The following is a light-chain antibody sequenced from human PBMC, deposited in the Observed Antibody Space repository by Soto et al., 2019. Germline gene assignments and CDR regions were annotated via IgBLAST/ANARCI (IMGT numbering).Light chain of an antibody. J-gene: IGKJ1*01. CDR3: QQSYSTPQT. V-gene: IGKV1-39*01. Sequence: DIQMTQSPSSLSASVGDSVTITCRASQSIVTYLNWYLQKPGKAPKLLIYAASNLQSGVPSRFSGSGSGTDFTLTISSLQPEDFATYYCQQSYSTPQTFGQGTKVDIK. CDR2: AAS. CDR1: QSIVTY.